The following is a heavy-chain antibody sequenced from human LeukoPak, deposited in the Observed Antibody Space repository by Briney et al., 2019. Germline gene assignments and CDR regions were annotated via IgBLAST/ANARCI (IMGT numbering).Heavy chain of an antibody. Sequence: GGSLRLSCAASGFTFSSYAMNWVRQAPGKWLEWVSVISGSGGSTDYADSVKGRFTISRDNSEITLYLQMNSLRAEDTAVYYCAKDSRDSYRPHDNWGQGTLVTVSS. D-gene: IGHD2-21*02. CDR3: AKDSRDSYRPHDN. J-gene: IGHJ4*02. CDR1: GFTFSSYA. V-gene: IGHV3-23*01. CDR2: ISGSGGST.